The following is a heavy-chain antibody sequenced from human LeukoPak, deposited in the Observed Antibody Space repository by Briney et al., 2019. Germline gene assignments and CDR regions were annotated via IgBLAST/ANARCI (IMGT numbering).Heavy chain of an antibody. CDR2: IWYDGSNK. D-gene: IGHD6-13*01. J-gene: IGHJ6*03. CDR3: AKDEGNYLDV. CDR1: GFSFSSYG. Sequence: GRSLRLSCAASGFSFSSYGMHWVRQAPGKGLEWVAIIWYDGSNKYYADSVKGRFTISRDNSKNTLYLQMNSLRAEDTAVYYCAKDEGNYLDVWGKGTTVTVSS. V-gene: IGHV3-33*06.